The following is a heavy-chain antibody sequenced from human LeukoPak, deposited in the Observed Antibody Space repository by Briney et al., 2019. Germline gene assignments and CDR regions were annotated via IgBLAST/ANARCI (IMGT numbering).Heavy chain of an antibody. J-gene: IGHJ4*02. V-gene: IGHV3-30*04. Sequence: GGSLRLSCAASGFTFSSYAMHWVRQAPGKGLEWVAVTSFDGRHKYYADSVKGRFTISRDNSKNTLYLLMNSLRAEDTAVYYCARGGYYYDSSALDDWGQGTLVTVSS. CDR2: TSFDGRHK. CDR3: ARGGYYYDSSALDD. D-gene: IGHD3-22*01. CDR1: GFTFSSYA.